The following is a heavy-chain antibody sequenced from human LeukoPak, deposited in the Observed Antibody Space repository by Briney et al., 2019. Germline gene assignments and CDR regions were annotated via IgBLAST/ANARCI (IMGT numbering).Heavy chain of an antibody. V-gene: IGHV3-21*01. D-gene: IGHD3-10*01. Sequence: GGSLRPSCAASGLTFSSYSMNWVRQAPGKGLEWVSSISSSSNYIYYADSVKGRFTISRDNAKNSLYLQMNSLRAEDTAVYYCARVPHAMVRGVIITEFYFDYWGQGTLVTVSS. CDR1: GLTFSSYS. CDR2: ISSSSNYI. CDR3: ARVPHAMVRGVIITEFYFDY. J-gene: IGHJ4*02.